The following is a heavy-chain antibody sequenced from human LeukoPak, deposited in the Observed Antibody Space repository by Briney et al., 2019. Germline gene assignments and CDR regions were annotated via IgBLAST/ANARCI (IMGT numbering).Heavy chain of an antibody. CDR2: IKQDGSEK. J-gene: IGHJ6*03. CDR1: GFTFSSYW. CDR3: ARVGASGSYPYYYYYYMDV. D-gene: IGHD1-26*01. V-gene: IGHV3-7*01. Sequence: GGSLRLSCAASGFTFSSYWMSWVRQAPGKGLEWVANIKQDGSEKYSVDSVKGRFTISRDNAKNSLYLQMNSLRAEDTAVYYCARVGASGSYPYYYYYYMDVWGKGTTVTVSS.